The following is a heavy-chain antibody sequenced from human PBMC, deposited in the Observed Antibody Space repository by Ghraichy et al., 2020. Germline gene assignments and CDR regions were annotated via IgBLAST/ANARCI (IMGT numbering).Heavy chain of an antibody. CDR2: ISSSSRTI. D-gene: IGHD4-23*01. CDR1: GFSFSNYI. V-gene: IGHV3-48*02. CDR3: ASASRVVRFYYYDALDV. Sequence: GGSLRLSCAASGFSFSNYIMNWVRQAPGKGLEWVSHISSSSRTISYADSVKGRFTVSRDNAKNSLFLQMNSLRDEDTAVYYCASASRVVRFYYYDALDVWGQGTTVTVSS. J-gene: IGHJ6*02.